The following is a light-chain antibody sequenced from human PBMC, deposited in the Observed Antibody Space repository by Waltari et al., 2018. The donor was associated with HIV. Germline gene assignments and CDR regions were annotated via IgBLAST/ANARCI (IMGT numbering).Light chain of an antibody. CDR2: EVT. CDR3: SSYAGSNNLL. V-gene: IGLV2-8*01. J-gene: IGLJ2*01. CDR1: SSDVGGYNY. Sequence: QSALTQPPSASGSPGQSVTISCTGNSSDVGGYNYVSWYQQHPGKAPKLMIYEVTKRPSGCPDRFSGSKSGNAASLTVSGRQAEDEADYYCSSYAGSNNLLFGGGTKLTVL.